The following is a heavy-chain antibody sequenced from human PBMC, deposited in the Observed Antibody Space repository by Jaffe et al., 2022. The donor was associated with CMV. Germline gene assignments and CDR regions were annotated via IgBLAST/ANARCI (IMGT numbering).Heavy chain of an antibody. CDR2: ISAYNGNT. D-gene: IGHD2-15*01. J-gene: IGHJ6*02. V-gene: IGHV1-18*01. Sequence: QVQLVQSGAEVKKPGASVKVSCKASGYTFTSYGISWVRQAPGQGLEWMGWISAYNGNTNYAQKLQGRVTMTTDTSTSTAYMELRSLRSDDTAVYYCARGTVATTIPSCSGGSCKRYYYYGMDVWGQGTTVTVSS. CDR1: GYTFTSYG. CDR3: ARGTVATTIPSCSGGSCKRYYYYGMDV.